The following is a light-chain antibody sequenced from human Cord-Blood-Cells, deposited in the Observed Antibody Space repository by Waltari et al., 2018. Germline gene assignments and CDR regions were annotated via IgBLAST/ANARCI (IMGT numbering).Light chain of an antibody. CDR3: QVWESSSDHYV. CDR2: YDS. Sequence: SYVLTKSPSVSVAPGKTARITCGGNNIGSKSVHWYQQKPGQAPVLVIYYDSDRPSGSPERFSGSNSGNTATLTISRVEAGDEADYYCQVWESSSDHYVFGTGTKVTVL. J-gene: IGLJ1*01. CDR1: NIGSKS. V-gene: IGLV3-21*01.